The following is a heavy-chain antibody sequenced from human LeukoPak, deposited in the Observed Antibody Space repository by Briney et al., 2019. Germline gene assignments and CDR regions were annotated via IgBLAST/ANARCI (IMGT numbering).Heavy chain of an antibody. CDR3: ATQENSGWYHYFDY. CDR2: FDPEDGET. J-gene: IGHJ4*02. D-gene: IGHD6-19*01. Sequence: ASVKVSCKVSGYTLTELSMHWVRQAPGKGLEWMGGFDPEDGETIYAQKFQGRVTMTEDTSTDTAYMELSSLRSEGTAVYYCATQENSGWYHYFDYWGQGTLVTVSS. V-gene: IGHV1-24*01. CDR1: GYTLTELS.